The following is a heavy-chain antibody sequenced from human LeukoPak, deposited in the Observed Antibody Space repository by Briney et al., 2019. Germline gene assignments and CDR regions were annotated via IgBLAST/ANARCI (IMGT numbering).Heavy chain of an antibody. J-gene: IGHJ4*02. CDR1: GGSISSYY. D-gene: IGHD5-18*01. Sequence: SETLSLTCTVSGGSISSYYWSWIRQPPGKGLEWIGYIYYSGSTNYNPSLKSRVTISVDTSKNQFSLKLSSVTAADTAVYFCATLKSYGYNYLDYWGQGTLVTVSS. CDR3: ATLKSYGYNYLDY. CDR2: IYYSGST. V-gene: IGHV4-59*01.